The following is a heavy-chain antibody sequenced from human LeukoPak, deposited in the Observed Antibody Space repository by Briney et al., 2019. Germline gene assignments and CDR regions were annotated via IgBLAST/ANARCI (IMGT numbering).Heavy chain of an antibody. D-gene: IGHD1-26*01. CDR2: ISKTSSSI. CDR1: GFTFSTYN. CDR3: ASSGDYYMGY. Sequence: GGSLRLSCAASGFTFSTYNMNSVRQAPGKGLEWVSYISKTSSSIYYADCVKGRFTISRDNAKNSLYLQMNSLRAENTAVYYCASSGDYYMGYWGQGTLVTVSS. V-gene: IGHV3-48*01. J-gene: IGHJ4*02.